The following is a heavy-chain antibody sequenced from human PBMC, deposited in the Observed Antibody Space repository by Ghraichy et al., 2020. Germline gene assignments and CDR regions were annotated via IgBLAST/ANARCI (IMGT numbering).Heavy chain of an antibody. D-gene: IGHD3-3*01. V-gene: IGHV4-59*01. Sequence: SQTLSLTCTVSGGSISSYYWSWIRQPPGKGLEWIGYIYYSGSTNYNPSLKSRVTISVDTSKNQFSLKLSSVTAADTAVYYCARTYYDFWSGYYLRGGDYYYYGMDVWGQGTTVTVSS. CDR1: GGSISSYY. CDR3: ARTYYDFWSGYYLRGGDYYYYGMDV. J-gene: IGHJ6*02. CDR2: IYYSGST.